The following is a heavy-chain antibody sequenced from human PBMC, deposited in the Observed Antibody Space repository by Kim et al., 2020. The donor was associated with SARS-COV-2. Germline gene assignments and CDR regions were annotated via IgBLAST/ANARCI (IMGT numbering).Heavy chain of an antibody. CDR1: GFTFSDYY. J-gene: IGHJ4*02. D-gene: IGHD3-10*01. CDR2: ISSSSSYT. V-gene: IGHV3-11*06. CDR3: ARGLLWFGESGGIDY. Sequence: GGSLRLSCAASGFTFSDYYMSWIRQAPGKGLEWVSYISSSSSYTNYADSVKGRFTISRDNAKNSLYLQMNSLRAEDTAVYYCARGLLWFGESGGIDYWGQRTLVTVSS.